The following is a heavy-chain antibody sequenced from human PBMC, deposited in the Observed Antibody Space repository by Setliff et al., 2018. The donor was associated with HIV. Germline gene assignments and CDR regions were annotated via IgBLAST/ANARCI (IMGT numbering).Heavy chain of an antibody. CDR2: INTNSGNP. D-gene: IGHD3-10*01. Sequence: ASVKVSCKASGYTVSSYALNWVRQAPGHGLEWMGWINTNSGNPMSAQGFSGRFVFSLYTAVSTAYLQISSLKAEDTAVYSCARDLFALEIGGGCEVDYCRRGRMFAVSS. J-gene: IGHJ4*02. V-gene: IGHV7-4-1*02. CDR1: GYTVSSYA. CDR3: ARDLFALEIGGGCEVDY.